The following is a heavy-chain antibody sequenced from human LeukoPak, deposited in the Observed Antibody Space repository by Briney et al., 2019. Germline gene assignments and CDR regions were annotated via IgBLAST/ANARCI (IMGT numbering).Heavy chain of an antibody. J-gene: IGHJ4*02. D-gene: IGHD3-22*01. V-gene: IGHV4-31*03. Sequence: PSETLSLTCTVSGGSISSGGYYWSWIRQHPGKGLEWIGYIYYSGSTYYNPSLKSRVTISVDTSKNQFPLKLSSVTAADTAVYYCARVHYDSSGYYCTFDYWGQGTLVTVSS. CDR2: IYYSGST. CDR1: GGSISSGGYY. CDR3: ARVHYDSSGYYCTFDY.